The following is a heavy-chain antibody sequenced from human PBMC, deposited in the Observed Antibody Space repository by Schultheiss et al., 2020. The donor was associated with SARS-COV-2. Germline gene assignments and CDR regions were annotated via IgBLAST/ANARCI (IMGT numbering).Heavy chain of an antibody. CDR3: ARGGNYSECDY. V-gene: IGHV4-31*03. CDR2: IYYSGST. CDR1: GGSVSSGSYY. J-gene: IGHJ4*02. D-gene: IGHD1-7*01. Sequence: SETLSLTCTVSGGSVSSGSYYWSWIRQPPGKGLECIGYIYYSGSTYYNPSLKSRVTISVDTSKNQFSLKLSSVTAADTAVYYCARGGNYSECDYWGQGTLVTVSS.